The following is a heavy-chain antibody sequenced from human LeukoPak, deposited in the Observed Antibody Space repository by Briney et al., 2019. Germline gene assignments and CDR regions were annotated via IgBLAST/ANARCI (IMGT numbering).Heavy chain of an antibody. CDR2: IIPIFGTA. CDR3: VPRFGDRGAVDY. D-gene: IGHD3-10*01. J-gene: IGHJ4*02. Sequence: SVEVSCKASGGTFSSYAISWVRQAPGQGLEWMGGIIPIFGTANYAQKFQGRVTITTDESTSTAYIELSSLRSEDTAVYYCVPRFGDRGAVDYWGQGTLVTVSS. CDR1: GGTFSSYA. V-gene: IGHV1-69*05.